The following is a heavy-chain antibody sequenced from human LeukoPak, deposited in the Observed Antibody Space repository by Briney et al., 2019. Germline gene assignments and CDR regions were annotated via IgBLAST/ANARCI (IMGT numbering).Heavy chain of an antibody. CDR2: ISYDGSNK. D-gene: IGHD5-18*01. J-gene: IGHJ4*02. Sequence: PGGSLRLSCAASGFTFSSSAMHWVRQAPGKGLEWVAVISYDGSNKCYADSVKGRFTISRDNSKNTLYLQMNSLRAEDTAVYYCARDLSMVTIEVPDYWGQGTLVTVSS. CDR3: ARDLSMVTIEVPDY. CDR1: GFTFSSSA. V-gene: IGHV3-30-3*01.